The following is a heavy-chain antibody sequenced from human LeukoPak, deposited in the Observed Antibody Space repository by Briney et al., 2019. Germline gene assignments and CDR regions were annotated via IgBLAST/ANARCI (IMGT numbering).Heavy chain of an antibody. V-gene: IGHV3-48*02. D-gene: IGHD3-22*01. CDR2: ISSSSSTI. CDR1: GFTFSSYS. Sequence: GGSLRLSCAASGFTFSSYSMNWVRQAPGKGLEWVSYISSSSSTIYYADSVKGRFTISRDNAKNSLYLQMNSLRDEDTAVYYCARSYDSSGYYYYYYGMDVWGQGTTVTVSS. CDR3: ARSYDSSGYYYYYYGMDV. J-gene: IGHJ6*02.